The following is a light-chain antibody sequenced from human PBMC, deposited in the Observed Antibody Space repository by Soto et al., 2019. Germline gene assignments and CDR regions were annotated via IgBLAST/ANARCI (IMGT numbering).Light chain of an antibody. CDR2: EVS. V-gene: IGLV2-14*01. CDR3: SSYTSSSYVV. CDR1: GSDVGGYNY. J-gene: IGLJ2*01. Sequence: QSVLSQPASVSGSPGQSITISCTGTGSDVGGYNYVSWYQQHPGKAPKLMIYEVSNRPSGVSNRFSASKSGNTASLTISGLQAEDEADYYCSSYTSSSYVVFGGGGQLTFL.